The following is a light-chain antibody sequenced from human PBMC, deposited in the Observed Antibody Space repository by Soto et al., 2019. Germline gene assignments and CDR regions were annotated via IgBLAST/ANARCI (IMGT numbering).Light chain of an antibody. CDR1: QDINSR. J-gene: IGKJ1*01. CDR2: AAT. Sequence: DIQMTQSPSSVSVSVGDTVTITCRASQDINSRLAWFQQQPGRPPKYVIQAATMLQSGFPSRFAGSGSGRDFTLTIHTLQPEDSATYYCLQVANFPRTFGQGTKVDIK. CDR3: LQVANFPRT. V-gene: IGKV1-12*01.